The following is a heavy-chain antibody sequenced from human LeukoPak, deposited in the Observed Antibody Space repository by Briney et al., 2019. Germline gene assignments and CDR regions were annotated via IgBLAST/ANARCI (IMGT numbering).Heavy chain of an antibody. CDR1: GLTFSNYW. Sequence: GGSLRLSCAASGLTFSNYWMSWVRQAPGKGLEWVANIKQDGSEKDYVDSVKGRFTISRDNAKKSLYLQMNSLRAEDTAAYYCAKGSRAQGYYFDFWGQGTLVTVSS. J-gene: IGHJ4*02. CDR3: AKGSRAQGYYFDF. CDR2: IKQDGSEK. D-gene: IGHD3-10*01. V-gene: IGHV3-7*03.